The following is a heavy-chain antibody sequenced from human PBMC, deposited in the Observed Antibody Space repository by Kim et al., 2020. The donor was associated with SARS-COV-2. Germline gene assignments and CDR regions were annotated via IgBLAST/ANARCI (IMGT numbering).Heavy chain of an antibody. Sequence: GGSLRLSCAASGFTFSSYSMNWVRQAPGKGLEWVSSISSSSSYIYYADSVKGRFTISRDNAKNSLYLQMNSLRAEDTAVYYCARDEDYYYGSGSYDYWGQGTLVTVSS. CDR2: ISSSSSYI. D-gene: IGHD3-10*01. CDR3: ARDEDYYYGSGSYDY. V-gene: IGHV3-21*01. J-gene: IGHJ4*02. CDR1: GFTFSSYS.